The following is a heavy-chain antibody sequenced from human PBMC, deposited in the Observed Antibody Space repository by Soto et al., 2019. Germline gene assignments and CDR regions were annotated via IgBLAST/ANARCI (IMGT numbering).Heavy chain of an antibody. Sequence: ASVKVSCKASGYTFTGYYMHWVRQAPGQGLEWMGWINPNSGGTNYAQKFQGWVTMTRDTSISTAYMELSRLRSDDTAVYYFARSHYDILTGYSYYYGMDVWGQGTTVTSP. V-gene: IGHV1-2*04. CDR1: GYTFTGYY. J-gene: IGHJ6*02. D-gene: IGHD3-9*01. CDR3: ARSHYDILTGYSYYYGMDV. CDR2: INPNSGGT.